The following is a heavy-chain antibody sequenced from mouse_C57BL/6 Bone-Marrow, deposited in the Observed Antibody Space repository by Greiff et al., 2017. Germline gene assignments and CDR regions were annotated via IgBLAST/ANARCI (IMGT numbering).Heavy chain of an antibody. V-gene: IGHV1-82*01. CDR3: ASSVTTGSGDWFAC. J-gene: IGHJ3*01. CDR2: IYPGDGDT. Sequence: QVQLQQSGPELVKPGASVKISCKASGYAFSSSWMNWVKQRPGKGLEWIGRIYPGDGDTNYNGKFKGKATLTADKSSSTAYMQLSSLTSEDSAVYFGASSVTTGSGDWFACWGQGTLVTVSA. CDR1: GYAFSSSW. D-gene: IGHD2-3*01.